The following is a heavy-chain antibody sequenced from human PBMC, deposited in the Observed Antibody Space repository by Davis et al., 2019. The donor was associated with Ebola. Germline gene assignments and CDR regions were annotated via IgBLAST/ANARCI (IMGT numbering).Heavy chain of an antibody. J-gene: IGHJ4*02. CDR2: IYYSGST. CDR1: GGSISSYY. D-gene: IGHD5-24*01. V-gene: IGHV4-59*08. Sequence: PGGSLRLSCTVSGGSISSYYWSWIRQPPGKGLEWIGYIYYSGSTNYNPSLKSRVTISVDTSKSQFSLKLSSVTAADTAVYYCARQGVEMATPYFDYWGQGTLVTVSS. CDR3: ARQGVEMATPYFDY.